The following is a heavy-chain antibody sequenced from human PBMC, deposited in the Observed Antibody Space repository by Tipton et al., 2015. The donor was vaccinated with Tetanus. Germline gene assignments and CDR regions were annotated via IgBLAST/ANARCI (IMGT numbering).Heavy chain of an antibody. V-gene: IGHV3-23*01. CDR3: AKTKRGYSYGTFDL. Sequence: SLRLSCAASGFIFNNYAMTWVRQSPGKGLEWVSSITGSGSTTYYADSVKGRFTISRDNSKNSLFLLMSILTDEDTALYYCAKTKRGYSYGTFDLWGQGTQVTVSS. CDR2: ITGSGSTT. J-gene: IGHJ4*02. D-gene: IGHD5-18*01. CDR1: GFIFNNYA.